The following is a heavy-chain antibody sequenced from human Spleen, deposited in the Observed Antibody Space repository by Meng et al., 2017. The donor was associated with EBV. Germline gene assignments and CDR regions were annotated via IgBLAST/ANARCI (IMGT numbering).Heavy chain of an antibody. CDR1: GGSLSRSSYY. CDR2: IYYTGES. CDR3: TRVVGIDFFDASGYPDF. V-gene: IGHV4-39*07. J-gene: IGHJ4*02. Sequence: PQPQESGPRLVKPSETLSLTCTVSGGSLSRSSYYWGWIRLPPGKGLEWIGTIYYTGESFYNPSLRSRVTVSADTSKNQLSLKLSSVTAADTAVYYCTRVVGIDFFDASGYPDFWGQGTLVTVSS. D-gene: IGHD3-22*01.